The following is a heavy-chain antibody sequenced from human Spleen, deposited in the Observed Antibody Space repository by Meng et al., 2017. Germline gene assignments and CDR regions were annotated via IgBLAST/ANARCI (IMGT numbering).Heavy chain of an antibody. CDR2: IHHDGSA. CDR3: ARGTRLVKY. J-gene: IGHJ4*02. CDR1: SGPFSGYH. D-gene: IGHD6-19*01. V-gene: IGHV4-34*01. Sequence: QVQLQQWGAGLLQPTETLSLTCAVSSGPFSGYHWTWIRQPPGKGLEWIGEIHHDGSANYDPSVRGRVTISVDTSKNQFSLKLSSVTAADTAVYYCARGTRLVKYWGQGTLVTVSS.